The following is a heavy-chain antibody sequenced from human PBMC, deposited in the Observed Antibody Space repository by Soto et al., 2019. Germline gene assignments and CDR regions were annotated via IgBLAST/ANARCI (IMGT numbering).Heavy chain of an antibody. Sequence: EVQLVESGGGLVQPGGSLRLSCAASGFTFSSYSMNWVRQAPGKGLEWVSYISSSSSTIYYADSVKGRFTISRDYAKNSLYLQMNSLRDEDTAVYYCARGADYDSSGIRLNWFDPWGQGTLVTVSS. J-gene: IGHJ5*02. CDR3: ARGADYDSSGIRLNWFDP. V-gene: IGHV3-48*02. CDR2: ISSSSSTI. CDR1: GFTFSSYS. D-gene: IGHD3-22*01.